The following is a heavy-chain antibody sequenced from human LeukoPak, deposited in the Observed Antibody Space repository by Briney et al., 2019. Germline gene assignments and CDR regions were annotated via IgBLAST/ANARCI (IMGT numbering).Heavy chain of an antibody. CDR3: ARAYCGGDCYVDY. CDR1: GYSISSGYY. Sequence: NPSETLSLTCAVSGYSISSGYYWGWIRQPPGKGLGWFGSIYHSGSTYYNPSLKSRVTISVDTSKNQFSLKLSSVTAADTAVYYCARAYCGGDCYVDYWGQGALVTVSS. CDR2: IYHSGST. D-gene: IGHD2-21*01. V-gene: IGHV4-38-2*01. J-gene: IGHJ4*02.